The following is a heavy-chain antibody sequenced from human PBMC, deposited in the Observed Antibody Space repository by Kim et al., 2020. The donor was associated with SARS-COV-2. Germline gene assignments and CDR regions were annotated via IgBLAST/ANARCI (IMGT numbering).Heavy chain of an antibody. V-gene: IGHV3-48*02. CDR3: ARGVWDIVVVVAAKGFDY. CDR2: ISSSSSTI. CDR1: GFTFSSYS. Sequence: GGSLRLSCAASGFTFSSYSMNWVRQAPGKGLEWVSYISSSSSTIYYADSVKGRFTISRDNAKNSLYLQMNSLRDEDTAVYYCARGVWDIVVVVAAKGFDYWGQGTLVTVSS. D-gene: IGHD2-15*01. J-gene: IGHJ4*02.